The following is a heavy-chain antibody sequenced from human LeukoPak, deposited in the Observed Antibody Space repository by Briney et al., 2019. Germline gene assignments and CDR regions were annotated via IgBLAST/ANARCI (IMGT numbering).Heavy chain of an antibody. J-gene: IGHJ3*01. Sequence: GGSLRVSCAASGFAFSRYWMDWVRQAPGKGLVWVSGLNSGGTMTRYAESVKGRFTISRDNAKNTLYLQMNSLRADDTAVYYCARVGSTDGPHAFDLWGQGTTVTVSS. V-gene: IGHV3-74*01. CDR3: ARVGSTDGPHAFDL. D-gene: IGHD5-24*01. CDR1: GFAFSRYW. CDR2: LNSGGTMT.